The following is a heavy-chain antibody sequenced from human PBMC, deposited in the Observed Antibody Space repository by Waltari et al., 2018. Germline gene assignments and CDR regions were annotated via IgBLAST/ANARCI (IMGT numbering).Heavy chain of an antibody. Sequence: QVQLVESGGGVVQPGRSLRLSCAASGFTFSSYGMHWVHQAPGKGLEWVAVIWYDGSNKYYADSVKGRFTISRDNSKNTLYLQMNSLRAEDTAVYYCAREDHYGSGSYVLDYWGQGTLVTVSS. V-gene: IGHV3-33*01. CDR3: AREDHYGSGSYVLDY. CDR1: GFTFSSYG. CDR2: IWYDGSNK. J-gene: IGHJ4*02. D-gene: IGHD3-10*01.